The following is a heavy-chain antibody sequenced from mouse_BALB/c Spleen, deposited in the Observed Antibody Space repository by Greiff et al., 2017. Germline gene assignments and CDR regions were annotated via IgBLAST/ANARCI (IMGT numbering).Heavy chain of an antibody. Sequence: EVQGVESGGGLVQPGGSLKLSCAASGFTFSSYGMSWVRQTPDKRLELVATINSNGGSTYYPDSVKGRCTISRDNAKNTLYLQMSSLKSEDTAMYYCARGVPHHYYGYGYWGQGTTLTVSS. V-gene: IGHV5-6-3*01. CDR3: ARGVPHHYYGYGY. D-gene: IGHD1-2*01. J-gene: IGHJ2*01. CDR2: INSNGGST. CDR1: GFTFSSYG.